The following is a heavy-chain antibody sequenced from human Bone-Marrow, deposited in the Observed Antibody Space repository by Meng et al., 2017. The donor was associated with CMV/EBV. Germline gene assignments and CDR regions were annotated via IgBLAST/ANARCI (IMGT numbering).Heavy chain of an antibody. D-gene: IGHD3-16*01. V-gene: IGHV3-66*01. Sequence: GESLKISCAASGFTFSDYYMSWVRQAPGKGLEWVSVIYSGGSTYYADSVKGRFTISRDNSKNTLYLQMNSLRAEDTAVYYCARDFTFHYGGAFDIWGQGTMVTVSS. CDR2: IYSGGST. CDR3: ARDFTFHYGGAFDI. CDR1: GFTFSDYY. J-gene: IGHJ3*02.